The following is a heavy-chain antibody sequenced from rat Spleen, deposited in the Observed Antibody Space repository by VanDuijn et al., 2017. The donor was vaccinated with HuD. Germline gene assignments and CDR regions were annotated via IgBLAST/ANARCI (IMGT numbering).Heavy chain of an antibody. CDR1: GFTFSNYG. CDR3: TRDWDY. V-gene: IGHV5-19*01. Sequence: EVQLVESGGGLVQPGRSLKLSCAASGFTFSNYGMHWVRQTPTKGLEWVASISIGGGNTYYRDSMKGRFTISRDNAESTLYLQMNSLRSEDTATYYCTRDWDYWGQGVMVTVSS. J-gene: IGHJ2*01. CDR2: ISIGGGNT.